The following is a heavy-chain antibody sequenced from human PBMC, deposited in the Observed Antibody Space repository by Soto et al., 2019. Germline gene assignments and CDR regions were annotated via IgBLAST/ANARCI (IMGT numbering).Heavy chain of an antibody. CDR2: INHSGST. CDR3: ARGLHVVVVAATLSNWFDP. Sequence: SETLSLTCAVYGGSFSGYYWSWIRQPPGKGLEWIGEINHSGSTNYNPSLKSRVTISVDTSKNQFSLKLSSVTAADTAVYYCARGLHVVVVAATLSNWFDPWGQGTLVTVSS. J-gene: IGHJ5*02. D-gene: IGHD2-15*01. V-gene: IGHV4-34*01. CDR1: GGSFSGYY.